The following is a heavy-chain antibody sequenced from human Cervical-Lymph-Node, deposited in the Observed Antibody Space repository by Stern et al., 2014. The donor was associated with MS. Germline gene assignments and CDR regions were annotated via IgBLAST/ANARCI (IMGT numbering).Heavy chain of an antibody. CDR1: GFTFSNHY. CDR3: ARDPDTASKVDY. CDR2: ITTSGAT. D-gene: IGHD5-18*01. V-gene: IGHV3-11*01. Sequence: VQLVESGGGLVKPGESLRLSCAASGFTFSNHYMSWIRQAPGKGLEWISYITTSGATYYADSVKGRFTISRDNARNSMYLQMNSLRAEDTAVYYCARDPDTASKVDYWGQGTLVIVSA. J-gene: IGHJ4*02.